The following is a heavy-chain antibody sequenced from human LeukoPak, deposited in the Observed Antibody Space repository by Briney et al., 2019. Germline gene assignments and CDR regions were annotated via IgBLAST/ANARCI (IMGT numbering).Heavy chain of an antibody. CDR3: ARRLQPHYYYYGMDV. CDR1: GFTVSAYA. J-gene: IGHJ6*02. Sequence: GGSLRLSCAASGFTVSAYAMAWVRQAPGKGLEWVANIKQDGSEKYYVDSVKGRFTISRDNAKNSLYLQMNSLRAEDTAVYYCARRLQPHYYYYGMDVWGQGTTVTVSS. V-gene: IGHV3-7*01. CDR2: IKQDGSEK.